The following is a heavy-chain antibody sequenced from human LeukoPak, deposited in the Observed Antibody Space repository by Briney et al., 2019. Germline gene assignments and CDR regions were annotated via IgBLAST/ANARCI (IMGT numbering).Heavy chain of an antibody. J-gene: IGHJ4*02. CDR3: ASSSLWGATLDY. D-gene: IGHD1-26*01. V-gene: IGHV4-59*01. Sequence: SGTLSLTCTVSGGSISSYYWSWIRQPPGKGLEWIGYIYYSGSTNYNPSLKSRVTISVDTSKNQFSLKLSSVTAADTAVYYCASSSLWGATLDYWGQGTLVTVSS. CDR2: IYYSGST. CDR1: GGSISSYY.